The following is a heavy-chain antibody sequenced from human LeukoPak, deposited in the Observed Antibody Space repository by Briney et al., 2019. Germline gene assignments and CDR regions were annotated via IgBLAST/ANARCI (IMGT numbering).Heavy chain of an antibody. V-gene: IGHV4-61*08. D-gene: IGHD3-22*01. Sequence: PSETLSLTCSVSGVSISNSDFYWGWIRQPPGKGLEWIGYIYYSGSTNYNPSLKSRVTISVDTSKNQFSLKLSSVTAADTAVYYCARDGHYYDSSGYYWNYYYGMDVWGQGTTVTVSS. J-gene: IGHJ6*02. CDR2: IYYSGST. CDR3: ARDGHYYDSSGYYWNYYYGMDV. CDR1: GVSISNSDFY.